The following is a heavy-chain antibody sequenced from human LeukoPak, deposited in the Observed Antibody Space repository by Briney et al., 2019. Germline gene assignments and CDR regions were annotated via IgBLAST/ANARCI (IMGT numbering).Heavy chain of an antibody. CDR3: ASLHVNWFDP. CDR1: GGTFSSYA. Sequence: ASVKVSCKASGGTFSSYAICWVRQAPGQGLEWMGGIIPIFGTANYAQKFQGRVTITTDESTSTAYMVLSSLRSEDTAVYYCASLHVNWFDPWGQGTLVTVSS. J-gene: IGHJ5*02. CDR2: IIPIFGTA. V-gene: IGHV1-69*05. D-gene: IGHD3-10*02.